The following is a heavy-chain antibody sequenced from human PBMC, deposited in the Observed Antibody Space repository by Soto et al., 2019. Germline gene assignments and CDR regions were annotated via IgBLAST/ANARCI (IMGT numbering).Heavy chain of an antibody. D-gene: IGHD2-2*03. Sequence: EVQLVESGGGLVKPGGSLRLSCTASGFTFSAYGMNWVRQAPGKGLEWVSFISSRSSDIYHADSVKGRFTISRDNAKNSLFLQMDRLRAEDTAVYSCARVLGIAVVKLNYMDVWGKGTTVTVSS. V-gene: IGHV3-21*01. CDR2: ISSRSSDI. J-gene: IGHJ6*03. CDR1: GFTFSAYG. CDR3: ARVLGIAVVKLNYMDV.